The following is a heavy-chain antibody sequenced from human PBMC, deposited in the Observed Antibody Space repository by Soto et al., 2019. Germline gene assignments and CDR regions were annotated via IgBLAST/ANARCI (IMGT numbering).Heavy chain of an antibody. D-gene: IGHD6-13*01. CDR2: INHSGST. CDR1: GGSFSGYY. V-gene: IGHV4-34*01. Sequence: SLTCAVYGGSFSGYYWSWIRPPLGKGLEWIGEINHSGSTHYNPSLKSRVTISVDTSKNQFSLKLSSVTAADTAVYYCARVPGYSSSYNWFDPWGQGTLVTVSS. CDR3: ARVPGYSSSYNWFDP. J-gene: IGHJ5*02.